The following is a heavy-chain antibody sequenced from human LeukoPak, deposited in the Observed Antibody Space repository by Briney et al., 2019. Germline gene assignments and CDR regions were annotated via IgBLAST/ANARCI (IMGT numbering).Heavy chain of an antibody. J-gene: IGHJ3*02. D-gene: IGHD2/OR15-2a*01. Sequence: ASVKVSCKASGYTFTGYYMHWVRQAPGQGLEWMGWINPNSGGTNYAQKFQGWVTMTRDTSISTAYMELSRLRSDDTAVYYCARVPMGTTSDAFDIWGQGTMVTVSS. V-gene: IGHV1-2*04. CDR2: INPNSGGT. CDR1: GYTFTGYY. CDR3: ARVPMGTTSDAFDI.